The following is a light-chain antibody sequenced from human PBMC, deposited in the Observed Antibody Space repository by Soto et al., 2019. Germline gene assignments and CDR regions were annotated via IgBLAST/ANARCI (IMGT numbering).Light chain of an antibody. Sequence: DIQMTQSPSSLSASVGDRVTLTCRASQSLNSRLAWYQQKPGKAPKLLIYEASSLESGVPARFSGSGSGTEFTLTISSLQPEDFATYYCQQYSGYSRTFGQGTKLEIK. J-gene: IGKJ1*01. V-gene: IGKV1-5*03. CDR1: QSLNSR. CDR3: QQYSGYSRT. CDR2: EAS.